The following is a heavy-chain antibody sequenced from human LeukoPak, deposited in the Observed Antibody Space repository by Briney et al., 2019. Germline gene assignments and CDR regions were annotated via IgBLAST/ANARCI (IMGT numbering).Heavy chain of an antibody. CDR3: ARVDGLYYYYYYMDV. V-gene: IGHV1-2*02. CDR1: GYTFTGYY. CDR2: INPNSGGT. J-gene: IGHJ6*03. Sequence: ASVKVSCKASGYTFTGYYMHWVRQAPGQGLEWMGWINPNSGGTNYAQKFQGRVTMTRDTSISTAYMELSRLRSDDTAVYYCARVDGLYYYYYYMDVWGKGTTVTVSS. D-gene: IGHD2-15*01.